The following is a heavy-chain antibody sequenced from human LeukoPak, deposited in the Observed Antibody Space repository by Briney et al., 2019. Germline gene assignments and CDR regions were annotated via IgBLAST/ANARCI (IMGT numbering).Heavy chain of an antibody. D-gene: IGHD5-24*01. CDR2: INSDGSST. V-gene: IGHV3-74*01. CDR1: GFTFSSYW. J-gene: IGHJ4*02. Sequence: GGSLRLSCVASGFTFSSYWMHWVRQAPGKGLVWVSRINSDGSSTSYADSVKGRFTISRDNAKNTLYLQMNSLRAEDTAAYYCSREWGDGYSFDYWGQGTLVTVSS. CDR3: SREWGDGYSFDY.